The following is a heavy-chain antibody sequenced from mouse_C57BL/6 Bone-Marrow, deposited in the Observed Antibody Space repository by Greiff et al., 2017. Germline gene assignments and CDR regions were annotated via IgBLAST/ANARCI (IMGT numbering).Heavy chain of an antibody. CDR1: GYTFTSYW. D-gene: IGHD1-1*01. CDR2: IDPSDSYT. J-gene: IGHJ2*01. CDR3: ARYYGSRVEFDY. Sequence: VQLQQPGAELVKPGASVKLSCKASGYTFTSYWMQWVKQRPGQGLEWIGEIDPSDSYTNYNQKFKGKATLTVDTSSSTAYMQLRSLTSEDSAVYYGARYYGSRVEFDYWGQGTTLTVSS. V-gene: IGHV1-50*01.